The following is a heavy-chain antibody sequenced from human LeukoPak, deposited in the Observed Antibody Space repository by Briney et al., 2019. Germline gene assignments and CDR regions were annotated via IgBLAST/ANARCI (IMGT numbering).Heavy chain of an antibody. CDR2: ISSSGSFI. V-gene: IGHV3-21*05. Sequence: GGSLRLSCAASGFTFSSYSMNWVRQAPGKGLEWVSYISSSGSFIYYADSVKGRFTISRDNAKNSLYLQMNSLGAEDTAVYYCARETHYDSSGYHNDYWGQGTLVTVSS. J-gene: IGHJ4*02. CDR3: ARETHYDSSGYHNDY. CDR1: GFTFSSYS. D-gene: IGHD3-22*01.